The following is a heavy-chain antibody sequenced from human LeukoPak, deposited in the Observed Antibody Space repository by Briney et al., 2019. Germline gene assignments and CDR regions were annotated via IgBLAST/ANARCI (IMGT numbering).Heavy chain of an antibody. CDR3: AKDRRLGYCSGGSCYLDY. Sequence: GESLKISCAASGFTFSSYGMHWVRQAPGKGLEWVAVISYDGSNKYYADSVKGRFTISRDNSKNTLYLQMNSLRAEDTAVYYCAKDRRLGYCSGGSCYLDYWGQGTLVTVSS. V-gene: IGHV3-30*18. CDR2: ISYDGSNK. CDR1: GFTFSSYG. D-gene: IGHD2-15*01. J-gene: IGHJ4*02.